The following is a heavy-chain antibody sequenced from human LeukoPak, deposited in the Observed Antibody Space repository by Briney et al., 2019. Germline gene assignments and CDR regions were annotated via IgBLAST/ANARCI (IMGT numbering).Heavy chain of an antibody. CDR2: IYPGDSDT. J-gene: IGHJ5*02. V-gene: IGHV5-51*01. Sequence: GESLKISCKGSGYSFTSYWIGWVRQMPGKGLEWMGIIYPGDSDTRYSPSFQGQVTISADKSISTAYLQWSSLKASDTAMYYCARTNYYGSGSYYKMALYNWFDPWGQGTLVTVSS. D-gene: IGHD3-10*01. CDR1: GYSFTSYW. CDR3: ARTNYYGSGSYYKMALYNWFDP.